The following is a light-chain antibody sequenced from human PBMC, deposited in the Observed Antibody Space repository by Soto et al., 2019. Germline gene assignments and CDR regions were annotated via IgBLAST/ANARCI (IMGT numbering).Light chain of an antibody. CDR3: HQYGSSPLT. Sequence: IVLTQSPGTLSLSTGERAILTCRASQSVTSSFVAWYQQRPGQAPRLLIYGASTRASGIPDRFSGSGSGTDFTLTISRLAPEDFAMYYCHQYGSSPLTFGPGTKVDIK. CDR1: QSVTSSF. CDR2: GAS. J-gene: IGKJ3*01. V-gene: IGKV3-20*01.